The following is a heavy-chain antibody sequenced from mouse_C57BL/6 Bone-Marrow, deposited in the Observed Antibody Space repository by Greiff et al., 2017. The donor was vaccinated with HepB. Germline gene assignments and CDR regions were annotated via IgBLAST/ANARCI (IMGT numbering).Heavy chain of an antibody. Sequence: EVKLVESGGGLVQPGGSLKLSCAASGFTFSDYYMYWVRQTPEKRLEWVAYISNGGGSTYYPDTVKGRFTISRDNAKNTLYLQMSRLKSEDTAMYYCARSTMITHIDYWGQGTTLTVSS. CDR2: ISNGGGST. J-gene: IGHJ2*01. CDR3: ARSTMITHIDY. D-gene: IGHD2-4*01. CDR1: GFTFSDYY. V-gene: IGHV5-12*01.